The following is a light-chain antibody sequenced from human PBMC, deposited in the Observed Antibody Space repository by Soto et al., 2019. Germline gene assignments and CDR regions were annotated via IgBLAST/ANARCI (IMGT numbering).Light chain of an antibody. Sequence: EIVLTQYPGTLSLSPGERATLSCRASQSASSNYLAWYQQKPGQAPRLLIYGASTRATGIPARFSGSGSGTEFTLIISSLQSEDSAVYYCQQYNSWLWTFGQGTKVDIK. CDR1: QSASSN. J-gene: IGKJ1*01. CDR2: GAS. V-gene: IGKV3-15*01. CDR3: QQYNSWLWT.